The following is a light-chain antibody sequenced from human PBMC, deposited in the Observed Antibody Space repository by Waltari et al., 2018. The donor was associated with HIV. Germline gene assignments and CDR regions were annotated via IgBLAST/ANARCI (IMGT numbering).Light chain of an antibody. V-gene: IGLV1-47*01. Sequence: QSGLRQPPSTSRPPGQRVVISCSGSSSNVGTNYVSWFQQLPGAAPRLLSYRNDRRPSGVPDRFTAAKSGTSASLVSSGLRSDDEADYFCASWDDALSSWLFGGGTKLTVL. CDR2: RND. J-gene: IGLJ6*01. CDR1: SSNVGTNY. CDR3: ASWDDALSSWL.